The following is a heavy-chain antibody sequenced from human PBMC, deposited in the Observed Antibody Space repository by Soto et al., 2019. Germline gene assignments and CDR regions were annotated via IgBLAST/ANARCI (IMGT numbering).Heavy chain of an antibody. J-gene: IGHJ4*02. Sequence: SETLSLTCSVSGGSMTSGDYYWSWIRRPPGKGLEWIGYIYYSGSTYYNPSLKSRVTISVDTSKNQFSLKLSSVTAADTAVYYCALSNRGSTAPPFDYWGQGTLVTVSS. CDR3: ALSNRGSTAPPFDY. V-gene: IGHV4-30-4*01. D-gene: IGHD2-2*01. CDR2: IYYSGST. CDR1: GGSMTSGDYY.